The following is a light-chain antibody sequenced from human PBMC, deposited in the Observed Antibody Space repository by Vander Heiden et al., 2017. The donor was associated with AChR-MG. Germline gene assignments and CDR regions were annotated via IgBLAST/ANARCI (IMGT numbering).Light chain of an antibody. CDR2: GAS. CDR1: QSVSNSY. CDR3: QQYGSSPRT. J-gene: IGKJ1*01. V-gene: IGKV3-20*01. Sequence: EFVLPQSPGTLSLSPGERATLSCRASQSVSNSYLAWYQQKPGQAPRLLIYGASSRATGIPDRFSGSGSGTDFTLTISRLEPEDFAVYYCQQYGSSPRTFGQGTKVEIK.